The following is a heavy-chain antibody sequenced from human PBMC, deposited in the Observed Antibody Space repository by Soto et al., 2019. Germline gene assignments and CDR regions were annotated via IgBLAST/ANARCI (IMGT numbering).Heavy chain of an antibody. CDR1: GGTFGNSA. CDR2: IIPIFSTP. CDR3: ARDKDRQQLGGNYYYGIDV. V-gene: IGHV1-69*12. J-gene: IGHJ6*02. Sequence: QVQLVQSGAEVKKPGSSVTVSCKASGGTFGNSAISWVRQAPGQGLEWMGGIIPIFSTPDYAQKFQGRVTHTADESTTTAYMELTSLKSEDTAVYYCARDKDRQQLGGNYYYGIDVWGQGTTVTVSS. D-gene: IGHD2-15*01.